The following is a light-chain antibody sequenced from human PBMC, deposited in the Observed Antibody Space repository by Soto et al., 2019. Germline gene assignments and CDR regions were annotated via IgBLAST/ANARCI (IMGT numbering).Light chain of an antibody. Sequence: QSVLTQPPSASGTPGQRVTISCSGSSSNIGSNYVYWYQQLPGTAPKLLIYRNNQRPSGVPDRFSGSKSGTSASLAISGLRSEDEADYYCAAWDDSLSGSVVLDGGTKLTVL. V-gene: IGLV1-47*01. CDR3: AAWDDSLSGSVV. CDR2: RNN. J-gene: IGLJ2*01. CDR1: SSNIGSNY.